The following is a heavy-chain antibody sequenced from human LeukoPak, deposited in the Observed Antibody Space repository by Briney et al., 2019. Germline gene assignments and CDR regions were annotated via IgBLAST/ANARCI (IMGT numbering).Heavy chain of an antibody. CDR1: GFTFSSYS. CDR2: ISSSSSTI. J-gene: IGHJ4*02. Sequence: GSLRLSCAASGFTFSSYSMNWVRQAPGKGLEWVSYISSSSSTIYYADSVKGRITVSRDSAKNSLYLQMNSLRAEDTAVYFCAREPGTPNYWGQGTLVTVSA. V-gene: IGHV3-48*01. D-gene: IGHD1-1*01. CDR3: AREPGTPNY.